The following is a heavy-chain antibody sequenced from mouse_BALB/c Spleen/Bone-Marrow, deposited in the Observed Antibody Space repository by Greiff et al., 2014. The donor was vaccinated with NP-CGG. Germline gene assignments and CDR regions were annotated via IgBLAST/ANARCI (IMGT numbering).Heavy chain of an antibody. CDR1: DYTFTSYW. Sequence: ESGPELVRPGASVKMSCKASDYTFTSYWMHWVKQRPGQGLEGIGMIDPSNSETRLNQKFKDKATLNVDKSSNTAYMHLSSLTSEDSAVYYCARTFQPRRAMDYWGQGSSVTVSS. V-gene: IGHV1-74*01. D-gene: IGHD6-1*01. CDR3: ARTFQPRRAMDY. J-gene: IGHJ4*01. CDR2: IDPSNSET.